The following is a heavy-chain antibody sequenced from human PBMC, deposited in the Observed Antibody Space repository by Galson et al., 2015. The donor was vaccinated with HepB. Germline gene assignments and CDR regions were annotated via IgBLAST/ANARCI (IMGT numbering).Heavy chain of an antibody. Sequence: CAASGFTFSGSAMHWVRQASGKGLEWVGRIRSKANGYTTEYAASVKGRFTISRDDSRNSLYLQMNSLKTEDTAVYYCARVVSDSRGWYHFDFWGQGTLVTVSS. CDR1: GFTFSGSA. D-gene: IGHD6-19*01. J-gene: IGHJ4*02. CDR2: IRSKANGYTT. CDR3: ARVVSDSRGWYHFDF. V-gene: IGHV3-73*01.